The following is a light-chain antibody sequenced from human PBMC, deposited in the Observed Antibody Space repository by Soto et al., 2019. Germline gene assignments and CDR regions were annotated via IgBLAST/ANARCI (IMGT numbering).Light chain of an antibody. J-gene: IGKJ2*01. CDR1: EPVSTS. CDR2: AAS. V-gene: IGKV1-39*01. CDR3: QQSYSTPRT. Sequence: DIQMTQSPSTLSASVGDRVIITCRADEPVSTSLNWSQLKPGKAPKLLIFAASNLQTGVPSRFSGSRSGADFTLTITRLQPEDFATYSSQQSYSTPRTFGQGTRLEIQ.